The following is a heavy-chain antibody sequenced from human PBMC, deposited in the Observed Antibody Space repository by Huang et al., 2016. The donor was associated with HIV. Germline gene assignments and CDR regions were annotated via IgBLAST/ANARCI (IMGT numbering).Heavy chain of an antibody. V-gene: IGHV4-59*11. CDR3: ATLGAAADDL. D-gene: IGHD6-25*01. J-gene: IGHJ5*02. CDR1: GASISSHS. Sequence: QVQLQESGPRLAKPSETLSLICSVSGASISSHSWSWIRQPPGRGLEWIGTLYSNGITDYNPSLKSRVTTSVDTSKSQFSLKLTSLTATDTAVYYCATLGAAADDLWGQGTLVTVSS. CDR2: LYSNGIT.